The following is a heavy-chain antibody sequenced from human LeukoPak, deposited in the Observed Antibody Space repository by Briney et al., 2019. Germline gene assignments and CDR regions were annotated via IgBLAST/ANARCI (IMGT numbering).Heavy chain of an antibody. Sequence: GGSLRLSCAASGFTFTTYWMHWVRQAPGKGLVWVSHINSDGSITSYADSVKGRFTISRDNAKNTLYLQMNSLRAEDTAVYYCAKVSGIVVVPAAIIDYWGQGTLVTVSS. V-gene: IGHV3-74*01. CDR2: INSDGSIT. J-gene: IGHJ4*02. D-gene: IGHD2-2*02. CDR1: GFTFTTYW. CDR3: AKVSGIVVVPAAIIDY.